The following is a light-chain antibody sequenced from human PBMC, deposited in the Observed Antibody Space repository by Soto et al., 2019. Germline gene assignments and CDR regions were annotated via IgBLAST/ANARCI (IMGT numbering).Light chain of an antibody. CDR1: QSVLYSSNNKNY. CDR2: WAS. V-gene: IGKV4-1*01. CDR3: QQHYSTPT. J-gene: IGKJ1*01. Sequence: DIVMTQSPDSLAVSLGERATINCKSSQSVLYSSNNKNYLVWYQQKPGQPPKLLIYWASTRESGVPDRFSGSGSGTDFTLTISSLQAEDVAVYYCQQHYSTPTFGQGTKVEIK.